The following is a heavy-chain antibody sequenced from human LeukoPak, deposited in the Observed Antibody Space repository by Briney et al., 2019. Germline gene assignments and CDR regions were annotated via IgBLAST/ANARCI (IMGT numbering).Heavy chain of an antibody. CDR2: IWYDGSNK. CDR3: ARLGVRWSIDY. D-gene: IGHD3-16*01. CDR1: GFTFSSYG. Sequence: PGRFLRLSCAASGFTFSSYGVHWVRQAPGKGLEWVAVIWYDGSNKYYAESVKGRFTISRDNSKNTLYLQMNSLRVEDTALYYCARLGVRWSIDYWGQGTLVSVSS. V-gene: IGHV3-33*01. J-gene: IGHJ4*02.